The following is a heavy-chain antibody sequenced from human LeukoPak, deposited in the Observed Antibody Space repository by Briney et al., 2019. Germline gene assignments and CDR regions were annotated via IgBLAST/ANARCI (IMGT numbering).Heavy chain of an antibody. CDR2: IYYRGST. V-gene: IGHV4-30-4*01. CDR3: ARQYYYDSSGHNDAFDI. CDR1: GGSISSGDYY. D-gene: IGHD3-22*01. Sequence: SETLSLTCTVSGGSISSGDYYWSWIRQPPGKGLEWIGYIYYRGSTYYNPSLKSRVTISVDTSKNQFSLKLSSVIAADTAVYYCARQYYYDSSGHNDAFDIWGQGTMVTVSS. J-gene: IGHJ3*02.